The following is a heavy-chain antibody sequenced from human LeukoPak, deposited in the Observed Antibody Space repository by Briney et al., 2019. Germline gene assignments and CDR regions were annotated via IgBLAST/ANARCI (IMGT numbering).Heavy chain of an antibody. J-gene: IGHJ5*02. D-gene: IGHD2-2*01. CDR1: GGSFSGYY. CDR3: ARGGGDIVVVPAANDWFDP. CDR2: INHSGST. V-gene: IGHV4-34*01. Sequence: SETLSITCAVYGGSFSGYYWSWIRQPPGKGLEWIGEINHSGSTNYNPSLKSRVTISVDTSKNQFSLKLSSVTAADTAVYYCARGGGDIVVVPAANDWFDPWGQGTLVTVSS.